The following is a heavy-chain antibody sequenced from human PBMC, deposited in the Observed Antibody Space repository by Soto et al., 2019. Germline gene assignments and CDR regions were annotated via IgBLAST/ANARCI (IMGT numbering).Heavy chain of an antibody. CDR1: GGSFSGYY. V-gene: IGHV4-34*01. D-gene: IGHD3-3*01. CDR2: IDHSGYT. Sequence: MASETLSLTCAVYGGSFSGYYWNWIRQPPGKGLEWIGEIDHSGYTNYNPSLKSRVTISVDTSKNQFSLRLTSVTAADTAVYYCARVRDWFDPWGQGTLVTVSS. J-gene: IGHJ5*02. CDR3: ARVRDWFDP.